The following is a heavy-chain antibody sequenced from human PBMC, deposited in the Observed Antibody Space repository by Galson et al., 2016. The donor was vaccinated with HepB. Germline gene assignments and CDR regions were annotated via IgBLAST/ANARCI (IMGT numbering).Heavy chain of an antibody. CDR3: ARTFNRGYYYDYYYDESGFSPFTH. J-gene: IGHJ4*02. Sequence: SLRLSCAASGFTFGDYAMIWLRQAPGKGLEWVAFIRSRPYGGTTGYATSVKGRFTISRDDSSSIAYLQMNSLKTEDTAVYYCARTFNRGYYYDYYYDESGFSPFTHWGQGAPVTVAA. CDR1: GFTFGDYA. CDR2: IRSRPYGGTT. D-gene: IGHD3-22*01. V-gene: IGHV3-49*03.